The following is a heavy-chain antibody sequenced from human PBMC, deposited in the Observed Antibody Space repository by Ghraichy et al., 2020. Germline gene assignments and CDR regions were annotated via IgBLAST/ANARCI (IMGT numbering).Heavy chain of an antibody. J-gene: IGHJ3*02. CDR3: ARVLVDANESFDI. Sequence: SGPTLVKPTQTLTLTCTLSGFSLYTHGVGVGWIRQPPGKALEWLALIYWDDDKRFNPSLKSRLTFTEDTSKNQVVLTMTNMDPVDTATYYCARVLVDANESFDIWGQGTWSPSLQ. D-gene: IGHD2-2*01. V-gene: IGHV2-5*02. CDR1: GFSLYTHGVG. CDR2: IYWDDDK.